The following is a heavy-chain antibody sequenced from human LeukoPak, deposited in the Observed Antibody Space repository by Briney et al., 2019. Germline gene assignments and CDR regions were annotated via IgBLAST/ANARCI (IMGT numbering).Heavy chain of an antibody. CDR1: GFSFSNYG. V-gene: IGHV3-30*02. Sequence: AGSLRLSCAASGFSFSNYGTHWVRQPPGKGLEWLAFIRYDGSNKHYADSVKGRFSISRDNSKTTLYLQMNSLRPEDTAVCYCAKDFPSRDNFWSGYYTDFDYWGPGTLVTVSS. J-gene: IGHJ4*02. D-gene: IGHD3-3*01. CDR3: AKDFPSRDNFWSGYYTDFDY. CDR2: IRYDGSNK.